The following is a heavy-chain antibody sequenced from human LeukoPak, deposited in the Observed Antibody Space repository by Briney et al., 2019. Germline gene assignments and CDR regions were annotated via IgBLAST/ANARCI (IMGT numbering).Heavy chain of an antibody. D-gene: IGHD3-3*01. CDR2: IYYSGST. J-gene: IGHJ6*03. V-gene: IGHV4-39*07. CDR1: GGSISSSSYY. CDR3: ARVHGGRYYYYMDV. Sequence: SETLSLTCTVSGGSISSSSYYWGWIRQPPGKGLEWIGSIYYSGSTYYNPSLKSRVTISVDKSKNQFSLKLSSVTAADTAVYYCARVHGGRYYYYMDVWGKGTTVTVSS.